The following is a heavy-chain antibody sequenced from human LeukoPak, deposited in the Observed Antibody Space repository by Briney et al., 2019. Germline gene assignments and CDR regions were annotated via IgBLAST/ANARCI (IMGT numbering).Heavy chain of an antibody. Sequence: PGGSLRLSCAVSGFTFTSYAMSWVRQAPGKGLEWVSAISGSGVTTYYADSVKGRFTISRDNSKNTLYLQMNSLRAEDTAVYYCAKCGAEGADYWGQGTLVTVSS. J-gene: IGHJ4*02. CDR3: AKCGAEGADY. CDR2: ISGSGVTT. D-gene: IGHD1-26*01. V-gene: IGHV3-23*01. CDR1: GFTFTSYA.